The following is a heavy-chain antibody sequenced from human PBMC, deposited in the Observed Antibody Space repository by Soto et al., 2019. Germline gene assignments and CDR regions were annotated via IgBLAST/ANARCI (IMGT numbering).Heavy chain of an antibody. V-gene: IGHV1-69*08. CDR3: ARDRGDGYNNI. Sequence: QVQLVQSGAEVKKPGSSVKVSCKASGGTFSSYTISWVRQAPGQGLEWMGRIIPILGIANYAQKFQGRVTITADKSTSTAYXELXSLRSEDTAVYYCARDRGDGYNNIWGQGTMVTVSS. CDR1: GGTFSSYT. D-gene: IGHD5-12*01. CDR2: IIPILGIA. J-gene: IGHJ3*02.